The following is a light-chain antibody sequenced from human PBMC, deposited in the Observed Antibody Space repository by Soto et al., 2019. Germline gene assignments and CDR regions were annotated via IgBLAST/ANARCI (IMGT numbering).Light chain of an antibody. CDR3: QSYDSSVSKVV. Sequence: QSVLTQPPSVSGAPGQRVTISCTVSSSNIGAGYDVHWYQQLPGTAPKLLISGNNNRPSGVPDRFSGSKSGTSASLAITGLQAEDEADYYCQSYDSSVSKVVFGGGTKLTVL. J-gene: IGLJ2*01. CDR1: SSNIGAGYD. CDR2: GNN. V-gene: IGLV1-40*01.